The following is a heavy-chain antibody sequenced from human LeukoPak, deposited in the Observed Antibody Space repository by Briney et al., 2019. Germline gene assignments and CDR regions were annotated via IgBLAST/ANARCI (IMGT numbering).Heavy chain of an antibody. CDR3: TGGDYDLLTGYWAVGDY. CDR2: IYTSGST. CDR1: GASISSYY. V-gene: IGHV4-4*07. D-gene: IGHD3-9*01. J-gene: IGHJ4*02. Sequence: SETLSLTCTVSGASISSYYWSWVRQPAGEGLEWIGRIYTSGSTNYKPSLKSRVTMSVDTSKNQFSLKLSSVTAADTAVYYCTGGDYDLLTGYWAVGDYWGQGTLVTVSS.